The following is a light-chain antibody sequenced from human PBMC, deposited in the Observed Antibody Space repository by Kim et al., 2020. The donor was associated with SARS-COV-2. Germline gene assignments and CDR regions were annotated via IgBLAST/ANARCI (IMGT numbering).Light chain of an antibody. V-gene: IGKV1-33*01. CDR1: QDIRKN. CDR2: EAS. Sequence: AIVGDKVTVTCQASQDIRKNLNWYQQKPGKAPKLLIYEASILEIGVPSRFSGSGSGTDFTVTITSLQPDDIATYYCQQYDNLPYTFGPGTKLEI. CDR3: QQYDNLPYT. J-gene: IGKJ2*01.